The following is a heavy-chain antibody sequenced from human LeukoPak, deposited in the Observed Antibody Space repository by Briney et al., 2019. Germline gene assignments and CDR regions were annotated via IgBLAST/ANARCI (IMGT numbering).Heavy chain of an antibody. Sequence: ASVKVSCMASGYTFTSYGISSVRQTPGQGLEWMGCIITFNGHTNYAQKLQGRVTMTTDTSTSTAYMELWSLRSDDTAVYYDARDFDYDFWRGYYGEAKNWFDPWGQGTLVTVSS. V-gene: IGHV1-18*01. D-gene: IGHD3-3*01. J-gene: IGHJ5*02. CDR2: IITFNGHT. CDR3: ARDFDYDFWRGYYGEAKNWFDP. CDR1: GYTFTSYG.